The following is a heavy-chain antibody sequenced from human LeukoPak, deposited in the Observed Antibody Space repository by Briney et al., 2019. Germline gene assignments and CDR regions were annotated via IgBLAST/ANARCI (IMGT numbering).Heavy chain of an antibody. J-gene: IGHJ4*02. Sequence: SETLSLTCSVSGGSISSYYWSWIRQPAGKGLEWIGRIYTSGSTNYNPSLKSRVTMSVDTSKNQFSLKLSSVTAADTAVYYCARQFRYTYYYDSSGYSHWGQGTLVTVSS. V-gene: IGHV4-4*07. CDR3: ARQFRYTYYYDSSGYSH. CDR2: IYTSGST. D-gene: IGHD3-22*01. CDR1: GGSISSYY.